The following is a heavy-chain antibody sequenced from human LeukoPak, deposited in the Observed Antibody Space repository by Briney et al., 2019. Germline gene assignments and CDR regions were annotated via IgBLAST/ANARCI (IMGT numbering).Heavy chain of an antibody. CDR1: GFTFSSYW. J-gene: IGHJ2*01. Sequence: GGSLRLSCAAPGFTFSSYWMSWVRQAPGKGLEWVASIKQDGSETYYVDSVKGRFTLSRDNAKNSLYLQMNSLRADDTAVYYCARDRDSRWDFDLWGRGTLVTVSS. V-gene: IGHV3-7*01. D-gene: IGHD3-22*01. CDR3: ARDRDSRWDFDL. CDR2: IKQDGSET.